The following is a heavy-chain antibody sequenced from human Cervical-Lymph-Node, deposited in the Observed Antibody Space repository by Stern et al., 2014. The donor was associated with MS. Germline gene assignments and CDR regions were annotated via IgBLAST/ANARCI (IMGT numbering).Heavy chain of an antibody. Sequence: QVQLVQSGAEVKKPGSSVKVSCKASGGTFSTYSISWVRQAPGQGLEWMGGIPPIFATANYPQKFHGRVTITADDSTSTAYMELSSLRSEDTAVYYCAFGGRSGYPKHFDPWGQGTVVTVSS. D-gene: IGHD5-12*01. V-gene: IGHV1-69*01. J-gene: IGHJ5*02. CDR3: AFGGRSGYPKHFDP. CDR2: IPPIFATA. CDR1: GGTFSTYS.